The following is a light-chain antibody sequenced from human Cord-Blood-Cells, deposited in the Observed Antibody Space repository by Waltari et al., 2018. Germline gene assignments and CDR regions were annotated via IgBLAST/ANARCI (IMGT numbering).Light chain of an antibody. Sequence: QSVLTQPPSASGTPGQRVTISCSGSSSHIGSNTVNWYQQLPGTAPKRLIYSNNQRPSGVPDRFSGSKSGTSASLAISGLQSEDEADYYCAAWDDSLNGYVFGTGTKVTVL. V-gene: IGLV1-44*01. CDR3: AAWDDSLNGYV. J-gene: IGLJ1*01. CDR2: SNN. CDR1: SSHIGSNT.